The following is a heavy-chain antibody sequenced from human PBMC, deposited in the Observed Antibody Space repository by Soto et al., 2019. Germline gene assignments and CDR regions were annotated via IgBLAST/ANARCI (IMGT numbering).Heavy chain of an antibody. CDR1: GFTFSRHA. Sequence: EVQLLEFGGGLIQPGGSLKLSCVGSGFTFSRHAITWVRQAPGNGLEWVSTLGTIGAFYADSVRGRFTISRDDSKSTVELQMNGLRAEDTAIYYCARDLTTHDLWGQGTVVTVSS. J-gene: IGHJ4*02. CDR3: ARDLTTHDL. V-gene: IGHV3-23*01. CDR2: LGTIGA.